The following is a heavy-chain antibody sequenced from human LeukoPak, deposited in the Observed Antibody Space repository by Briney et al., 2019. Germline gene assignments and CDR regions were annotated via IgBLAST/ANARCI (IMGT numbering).Heavy chain of an antibody. D-gene: IGHD2-2*01. J-gene: IGHJ3*02. V-gene: IGHV4-59*08. CDR1: GGSISSYY. CDR3: ARLPGYCSSTSCRRDAFDI. CDR2: IYYSGST. Sequence: PSETLSLTCTVSGGSISSYYWSWIRQPPGKGLEWIGYIYYSGSTNYNPSLKSRVTISVDTSKNQFSLKLSSVTAADTAVYYCARLPGYCSSTSCRRDAFDIWGQGTMVTVSS.